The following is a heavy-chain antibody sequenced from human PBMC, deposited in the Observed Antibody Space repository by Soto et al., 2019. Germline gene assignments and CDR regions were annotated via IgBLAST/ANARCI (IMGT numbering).Heavy chain of an antibody. Sequence: QVQLQESGPGLVKPSQTLSLTCTVSGCSIISGGYYWSWIRQHPGKGLEWIGYIYYSGSTYYNPSLKSRVTISVDTSKNQFSLKLSSVTAADTAVYYCARDPRSGYDSSGYYYTGAFDIWGQGTMVTVSS. V-gene: IGHV4-31*03. CDR2: IYYSGST. CDR1: GCSIISGGYY. J-gene: IGHJ3*02. D-gene: IGHD3-22*01. CDR3: ARDPRSGYDSSGYYYTGAFDI.